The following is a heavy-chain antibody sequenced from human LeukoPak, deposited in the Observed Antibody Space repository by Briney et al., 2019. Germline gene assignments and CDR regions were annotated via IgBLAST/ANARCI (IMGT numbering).Heavy chain of an antibody. CDR2: INHSGST. D-gene: IGHD3-22*01. J-gene: IGHJ4*02. CDR1: GGSFSGYY. Sequence: PSETLSLTCAVYGGSFSGYYWSWIRQPPGKGLEWIGEINHSGSTNYNPSLKSRVTISVDTSKNQFSLRLSSVTAADTAVYYCASAYYDSSAPYYFDYWDQGTLVTVSS. CDR3: ASAYYDSSAPYYFDY. V-gene: IGHV4-34*01.